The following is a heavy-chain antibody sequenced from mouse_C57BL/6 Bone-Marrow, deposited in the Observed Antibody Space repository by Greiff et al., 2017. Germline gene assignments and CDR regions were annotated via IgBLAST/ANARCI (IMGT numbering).Heavy chain of an antibody. Sequence: QVQLQQPGAELVKPGASVKLSCTASGYTFTSYWMHWVKQRPGQGLEWIGMIHPNSGSTNYNEKFKSKATLTVDKSSSTAYMQLSSLTSEDSAVYYCAYDYDGAMDYWGQGTSVTVSS. D-gene: IGHD2-4*01. V-gene: IGHV1-64*01. J-gene: IGHJ4*01. CDR3: AYDYDGAMDY. CDR1: GYTFTSYW. CDR2: IHPNSGST.